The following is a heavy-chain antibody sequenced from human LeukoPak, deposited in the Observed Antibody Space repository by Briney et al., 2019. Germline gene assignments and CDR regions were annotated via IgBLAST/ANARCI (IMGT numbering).Heavy chain of an antibody. J-gene: IGHJ4*02. CDR2: IVVGSGNT. V-gene: IGHV1-58*01. Sequence: SVKVSCKASGFTFTSSAVQWVRQARGQRLEWIGWIVVGSGNTNYAQKFQERVTITRDMSTSTAYMELSSLRSEDTAVYYCARDRYYYDSSGRPIPFDYWGQGTLVTVSS. CDR1: GFTFTSSA. CDR3: ARDRYYYDSSGRPIPFDY. D-gene: IGHD3-22*01.